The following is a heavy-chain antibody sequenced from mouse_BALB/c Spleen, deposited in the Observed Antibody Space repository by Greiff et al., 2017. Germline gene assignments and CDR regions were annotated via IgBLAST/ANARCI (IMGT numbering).Heavy chain of an antibody. D-gene: IGHD2-3*01. Sequence: EVMLVESGGGLVQPGGSLKLSCAASGFTFSSYGMSWVRQTPDKRLELVATINSNGGSTYYPDSVKGRFTISRDNAKNTLYLQMSSLKSEDTAMYYCARSRDGYYTYWGQGTLVTVSA. CDR1: GFTFSSYG. J-gene: IGHJ3*01. CDR2: INSNGGST. V-gene: IGHV5-6-3*01. CDR3: ARSRDGYYTY.